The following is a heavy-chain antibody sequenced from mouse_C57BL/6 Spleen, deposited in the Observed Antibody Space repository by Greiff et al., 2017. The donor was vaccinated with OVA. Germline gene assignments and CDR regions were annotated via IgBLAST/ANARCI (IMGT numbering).Heavy chain of an antibody. J-gene: IGHJ4*01. CDR3: ARSYYSNWWDY. CDR2: IYPGGGYP. CDR1: GYTFTNYW. Sequence: QVQLKESGAELVRPGTSVKMSCKASGYTFTNYWIGWAKQTPGHGLEWIGDIYPGGGYPNYNEKFKGKATLTADKSSSTAYMQFSSLTSEDSAIYYCARSYYSNWWDYWGQGTSVTVSS. V-gene: IGHV1-63*01. D-gene: IGHD2-5*01.